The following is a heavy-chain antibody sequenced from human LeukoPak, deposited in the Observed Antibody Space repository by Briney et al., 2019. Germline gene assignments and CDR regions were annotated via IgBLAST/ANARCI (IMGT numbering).Heavy chain of an antibody. CDR2: INTDGSST. CDR3: ARDGNSGWLDAFDI. Sequence: GGSLRLSCAASGFTSSSNWMHWVRQAPGTGLVWVSRINTDGSSTSYADSVKGRFTISRDDAKNTLYLQMNSLRAEDTAVYYCARDGNSGWLDAFDIWGQGTMVTVSS. D-gene: IGHD6-19*01. J-gene: IGHJ3*02. CDR1: GFTSSSNW. V-gene: IGHV3-74*01.